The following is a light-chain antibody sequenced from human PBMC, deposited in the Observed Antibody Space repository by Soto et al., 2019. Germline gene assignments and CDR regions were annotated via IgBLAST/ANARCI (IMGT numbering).Light chain of an antibody. CDR2: GAS. V-gene: IGKV3-20*01. J-gene: IGKJ2*01. CDR3: QQYASSPFT. CDR1: QSVSSNY. Sequence: EIVLTQSPGTLPLSPGERATLSCRASQSVSSNYFVWYQQQPGRAPRPLIYGASSRATGIPDRFSGSGAGTDFTLTISRLEPEDFSVYYCQQYASSPFTFGQGTQLEIK.